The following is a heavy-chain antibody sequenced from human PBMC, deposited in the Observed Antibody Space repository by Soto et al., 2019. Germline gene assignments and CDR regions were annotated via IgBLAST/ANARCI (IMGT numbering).Heavy chain of an antibody. Sequence: SETLSLTCTVSGGSISSGGYYWSWIRQHPGKGLEWIGYIYYSGSTYYNPSLKSRVTISVDTSKNQFSLKLSSVTAADTAVYYCARTLRDYGGNSCWFDPWGQGTLVTVSS. J-gene: IGHJ5*02. D-gene: IGHD4-17*01. V-gene: IGHV4-31*03. CDR3: ARTLRDYGGNSCWFDP. CDR2: IYYSGST. CDR1: GGSISSGGYY.